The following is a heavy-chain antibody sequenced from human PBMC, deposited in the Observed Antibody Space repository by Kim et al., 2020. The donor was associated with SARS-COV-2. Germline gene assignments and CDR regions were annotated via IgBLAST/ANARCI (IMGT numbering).Heavy chain of an antibody. CDR1: GFTFSSYG. J-gene: IGHJ6*02. Sequence: GGSLRLSCAASGFTFSSYGMHWVRQAPGKGLEWVAVISYDGSNKYYADSVKGRFTISRDNSKNTLYLQMNSLRAEDTAVYYCAKDISVVPAAYYYYGMDVWGQGTTVTVSS. CDR3: AKDISVVPAAYYYYGMDV. CDR2: ISYDGSNK. D-gene: IGHD2-2*01. V-gene: IGHV3-30*18.